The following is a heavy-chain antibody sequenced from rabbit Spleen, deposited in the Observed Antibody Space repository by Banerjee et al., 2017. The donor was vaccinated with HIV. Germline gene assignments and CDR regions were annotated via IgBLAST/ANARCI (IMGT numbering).Heavy chain of an antibody. J-gene: IGHJ4*01. D-gene: IGHD4-1*01. V-gene: IGHV1S45*01. CDR2: IYAGSSGTT. Sequence: QEQLEESGGGLVKPGASLTLTCTASGFSFSSGYYMCWVRQAPGKGLEWIACIYAGSSGTTYYASWAKGRFTISKTSSTTMTLQMTSLTAADTATYFCARETSSGWGIVSFYFSLWGPGTLVTVS. CDR3: ARETSSGWGIVSFYFSL. CDR1: GFSFSSGYY.